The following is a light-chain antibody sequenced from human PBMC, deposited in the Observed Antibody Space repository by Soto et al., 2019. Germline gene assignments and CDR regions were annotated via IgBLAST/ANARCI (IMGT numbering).Light chain of an antibody. V-gene: IGKV4-1*01. CDR1: QSLLYSNGKTY. J-gene: IGKJ1*01. Sequence: DIVMTQSPDSLAVSLGERATINCKSSQSLLYSNGKTYLAWYQQKPGQPPKLLIYWASTRESGVPDRFSGSESGTDFTLTISSLQAEDVAVYYCQQYYLTPATFGQGTKVEIK. CDR2: WAS. CDR3: QQYYLTPAT.